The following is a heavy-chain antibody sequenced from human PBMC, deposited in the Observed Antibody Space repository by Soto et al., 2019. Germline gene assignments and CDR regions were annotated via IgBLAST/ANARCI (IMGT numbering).Heavy chain of an antibody. J-gene: IGHJ3*02. CDR2: LWFDGSNK. D-gene: IGHD6-13*01. CDR3: ARSREGGWYGFDI. V-gene: IGHV3-33*01. Sequence: QVQLVESGGGVVQPGRSLRLSCAASGFTFSRYGMHWVRQAPGKGLEWVAGLWFDGSNKYHADSVKGRFTISRDNSKNTLYLQMNSLRVEDTAVYYCARSREGGWYGFDIWGRGTMVTVSS. CDR1: GFTFSRYG.